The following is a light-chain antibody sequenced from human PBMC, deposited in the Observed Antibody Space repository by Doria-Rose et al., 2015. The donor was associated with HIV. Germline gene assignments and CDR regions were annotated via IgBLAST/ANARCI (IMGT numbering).Light chain of an antibody. CDR3: QQNYSPHFT. V-gene: IGKV1-39*01. CDR2: GAS. Sequence: DLLLTQSPSPLSASVADRVTITCRASQGLRTYMNWYQQKPGKAPQLLVYGASGLQSGVPSRFTGGGSGTEFTLTIRSLQPEDFGTYFCQQNYSPHFTFVPGTTVDLK. CDR1: QGLRTY. J-gene: IGKJ3*01.